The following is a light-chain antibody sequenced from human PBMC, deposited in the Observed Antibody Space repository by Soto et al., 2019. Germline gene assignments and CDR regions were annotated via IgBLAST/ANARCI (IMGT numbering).Light chain of an antibody. J-gene: IGKJ4*01. CDR1: QDISSW. V-gene: IGKV1-12*01. CDR3: QQGDSFPFT. Sequence: DIQMTQSPSSVSASVGDRVTITCRASQDISSWVAWYQQKPGKAPKLLISAASSLQSGVPRRFSGSGSGTDFTLLISSLQAEDFATYFCQQGDSFPFTFGGGTKVEIK. CDR2: AAS.